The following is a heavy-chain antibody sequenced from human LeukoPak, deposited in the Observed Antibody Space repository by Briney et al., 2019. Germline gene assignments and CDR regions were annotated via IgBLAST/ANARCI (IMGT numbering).Heavy chain of an antibody. CDR2: VSAYNGNT. CDR3: ARGLQTARARDAFDI. Sequence: GASVKVSCKASGYTFTSYGITWVGQAPGQGLEWMGWVSAYNGNTNYAQKLQGRVTMTTDTSANTAYMELGSLRSDDTAVYYCARGLQTARARDAFDIWGQGTMVTVSS. D-gene: IGHD2-21*02. V-gene: IGHV1-18*01. J-gene: IGHJ3*02. CDR1: GYTFTSYG.